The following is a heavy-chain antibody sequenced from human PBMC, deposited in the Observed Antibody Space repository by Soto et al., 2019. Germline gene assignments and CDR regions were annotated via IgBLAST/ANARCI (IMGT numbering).Heavy chain of an antibody. CDR1: GFTFSSYS. D-gene: IGHD2-2*01. V-gene: IGHV3-48*02. CDR3: AREWGIVLVPAAIDPPWHWFDP. Sequence: EVQLVESGGGLVQPGGSLRLSCAASGFTFSSYSMNWVRQAPGKGLEWVSYISSSSSTIYYADSVKGRFTISRDNAKNSLYLQMNSLRDEDTAVYYCAREWGIVLVPAAIDPPWHWFDPWGQGTLVTVSS. CDR2: ISSSSSTI. J-gene: IGHJ5*02.